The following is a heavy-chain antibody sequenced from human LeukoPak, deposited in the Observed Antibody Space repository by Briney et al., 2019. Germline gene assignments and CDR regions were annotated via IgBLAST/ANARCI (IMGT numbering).Heavy chain of an antibody. V-gene: IGHV5-10-1*01. CDR2: IDPSDSYT. CDR3: ARQDSEGTFDY. D-gene: IGHD1-14*01. J-gene: IGHJ4*02. CDR1: AYSFTNYW. Sequence: GEFLKISCKGSAYSFTNYWISWVRQMPGKGLEWMGRIDPSDSYTNYSPSFQGLVTISADKSISTAYLQWSSLKASDTAMYYCARQDSEGTFDYWGQGTLVTVSS.